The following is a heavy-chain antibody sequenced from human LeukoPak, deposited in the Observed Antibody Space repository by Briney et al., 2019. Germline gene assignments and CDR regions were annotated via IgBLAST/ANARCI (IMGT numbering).Heavy chain of an antibody. V-gene: IGHV3-21*01. D-gene: IGHD2-15*01. CDR2: ISSSSSYI. J-gene: IGHJ4*02. Sequence: GGSLRLSCAASGFAFSSYSMNWVRRAPGKGLEWVSSISSSSSYIDYADSVKGRFTISRDNAKNSLYLQMNSLRAEDTAVYYCARDRCSGGSCYSGFDYWGQGTLVTVSS. CDR3: ARDRCSGGSCYSGFDY. CDR1: GFAFSSYS.